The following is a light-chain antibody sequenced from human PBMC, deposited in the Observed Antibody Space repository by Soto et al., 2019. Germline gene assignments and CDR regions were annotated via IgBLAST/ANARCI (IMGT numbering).Light chain of an antibody. CDR1: QSVLYSSNNKNY. J-gene: IGKJ2*01. CDR2: WAS. V-gene: IGKV4-1*01. CDR3: QQYYSTPYT. Sequence: DIVMAQSPDSLAVCLGERATINCKSSQSVLYSSNNKNYLAWYQQKPGQPPKLLIHWASTRESGVPDRFSGSGSGTDFTLTISSLQAEDVAVYYCQQYYSTPYTFGRGTKLEIK.